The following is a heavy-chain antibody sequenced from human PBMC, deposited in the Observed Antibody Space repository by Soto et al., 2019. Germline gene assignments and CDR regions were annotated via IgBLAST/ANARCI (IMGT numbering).Heavy chain of an antibody. CDR1: GYTFTSYD. D-gene: IGHD3-3*01. CDR3: ARVCEVEPNPPYYYFFYYMDV. J-gene: IGHJ6*03. V-gene: IGHV1-18*01. Sequence: QVQLVQSGAEVQKPGASVKVSCKASGYTFTSYDISWVRQAPGQGLEWMGWISADNGNTDYAQNLQGRITMTTDTSTSTAYMELRSLRSDDTAVYYCARVCEVEPNPPYYYFFYYMDVWGRGTTVTVSS. CDR2: ISADNGNT.